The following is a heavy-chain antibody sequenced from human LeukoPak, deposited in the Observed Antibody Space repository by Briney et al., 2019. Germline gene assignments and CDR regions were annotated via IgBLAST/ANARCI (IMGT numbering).Heavy chain of an antibody. CDR1: GYTFTSYD. D-gene: IGHD6-19*01. J-gene: IGHJ6*03. CDR3: ARGQKSTFREWLVHYHYYYYMDV. Sequence: ASVKVSCKASGYTFTSYDINWVRQATGQGLEWMGWMNPNSGNTGYAQKFQGRVTMTRNTSISTAYMELSSLRSEDTAVYYCARGQKSTFREWLVHYHYYYYMDVWGKGTTVTISS. CDR2: MNPNSGNT. V-gene: IGHV1-8*01.